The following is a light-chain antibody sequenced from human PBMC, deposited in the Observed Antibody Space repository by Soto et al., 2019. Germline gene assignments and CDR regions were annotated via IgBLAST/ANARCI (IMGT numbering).Light chain of an antibody. CDR1: QSINTW. Sequence: DLQMTQSRSPLSASVGDRANTTSRASQSINTWLAWYQQKPGKAPKLLIYDASSLESGVPSRFSGSGSGTEFTLTISSLQPEDFATYYCQQSYSTPLSFGGGTKVDIK. J-gene: IGKJ4*01. V-gene: IGKV1-5*01. CDR2: DAS. CDR3: QQSYSTPLS.